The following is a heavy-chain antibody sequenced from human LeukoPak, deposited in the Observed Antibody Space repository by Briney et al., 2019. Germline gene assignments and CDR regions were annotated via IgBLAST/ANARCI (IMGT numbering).Heavy chain of an antibody. D-gene: IGHD3-9*01. CDR3: ARDYDILTGYYKGHWFDP. CDR2: ISAYNGNT. Sequence: GASVKVSCKASGYTFTSYGISWVRQAPGQGLEWMGWISAYNGNTNYAQKLQGRVTMTTDTSTSTAYMELRSLRSDDTAVYYCARDYDILTGYYKGHWFDPWGQGTLVTVSS. V-gene: IGHV1-18*01. J-gene: IGHJ5*02. CDR1: GYTFTSYG.